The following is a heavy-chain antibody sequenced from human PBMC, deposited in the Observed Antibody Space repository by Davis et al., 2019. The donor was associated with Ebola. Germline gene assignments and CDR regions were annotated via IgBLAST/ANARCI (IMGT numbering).Heavy chain of an antibody. J-gene: IGHJ6*02. Sequence: GGSLRLSCAASGFTFSSYGTHWVRQAPGKGLEWVAVISYDGSNKYYADSVKGRFTISRDNSKNTLYLQMNSLRAEDTAVYYCAKDGVVLVPAAIDYYGMDVWGQGTTVTVSS. CDR1: GFTFSSYG. D-gene: IGHD2-2*01. V-gene: IGHV3-30*18. CDR2: ISYDGSNK. CDR3: AKDGVVLVPAAIDYYGMDV.